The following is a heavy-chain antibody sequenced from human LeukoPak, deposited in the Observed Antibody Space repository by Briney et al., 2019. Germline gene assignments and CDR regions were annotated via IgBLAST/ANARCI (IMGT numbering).Heavy chain of an antibody. D-gene: IGHD2-15*01. CDR3: AKRPECNDAGCYYFDY. J-gene: IGHJ4*02. CDR2: ISGSGGVT. Sequence: GGSLRLSCAASGFTFSNYAMSWVRQAPGKGLEWVSAISGSGGVTQYADSARGRFTISRDNSKNTLFLQMNSLRAEDTAVYYCAKRPECNDAGCYYFDYWGQGTLVTVSP. V-gene: IGHV3-23*01. CDR1: GFTFSNYA.